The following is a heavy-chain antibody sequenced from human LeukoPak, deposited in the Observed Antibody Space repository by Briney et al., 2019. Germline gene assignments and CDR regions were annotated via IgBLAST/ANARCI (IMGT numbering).Heavy chain of an antibody. D-gene: IGHD1-26*01. V-gene: IGHV1-3*03. J-gene: IGHJ4*02. Sequence: ASVKVSCKASGCTFTSYAMHWVRQAPGQRLEWMGWINAGNGNTKYSQEFQGRVTITRDTSASTAYMELSSLRSEDMAVYYCARDPGVGADFDYWGQGTLVTVSS. CDR1: GCTFTSYA. CDR2: INAGNGNT. CDR3: ARDPGVGADFDY.